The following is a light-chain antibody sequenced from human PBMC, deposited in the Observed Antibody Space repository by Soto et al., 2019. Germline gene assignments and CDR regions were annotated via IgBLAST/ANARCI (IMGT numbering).Light chain of an antibody. J-gene: IGKJ1*01. Sequence: EIVLTHSPVTLTLSTGARATLSCRASQSVSSAYLAWYQQKPGQAPRILSYDVSSRATGIPDRFRGSGSGTEFTLTVSRLEPEDFAVYYCQQYGSSPETFGQGTKVDIK. CDR1: QSVSSAY. CDR3: QQYGSSPET. V-gene: IGKV3-20*01. CDR2: DVS.